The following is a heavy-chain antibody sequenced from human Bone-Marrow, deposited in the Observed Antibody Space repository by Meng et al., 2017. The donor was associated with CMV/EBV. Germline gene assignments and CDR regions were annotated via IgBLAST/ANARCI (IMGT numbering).Heavy chain of an antibody. J-gene: IGHJ4*02. CDR3: ATGVADFEY. Sequence: QVQLVQSGAEVKKPGASVKVSCKASGYTFTGYYMHWVRQAPGQGLEWMGWINPNSGGTNYAQKFQGRVTMTRNISKSTAYMDLSSLRSEDTAVYYCATGVADFEYWGQGTLVTVSS. CDR2: INPNSGGT. CDR1: GYTFTGYY. V-gene: IGHV1-2*02. D-gene: IGHD6-19*01.